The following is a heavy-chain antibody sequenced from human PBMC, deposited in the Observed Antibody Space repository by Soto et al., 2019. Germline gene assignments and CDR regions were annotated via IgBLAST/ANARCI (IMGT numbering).Heavy chain of an antibody. V-gene: IGHV3-23*01. CDR2: ISGSGANT. Sequence: EVQLLESGGGLVQPGGSLRLSCAASGFTFSNYAMTWVRQAPGKGLAWVSAISGSGANTYYADSVKGRFTISRDDSKSTVYLQMNSLRAEDTAVYYCAKDYLDCGGDCPPFDYLGQGTQVTVAS. D-gene: IGHD2-21*02. CDR3: AKDYLDCGGDCPPFDY. J-gene: IGHJ4*02. CDR1: GFTFSNYA.